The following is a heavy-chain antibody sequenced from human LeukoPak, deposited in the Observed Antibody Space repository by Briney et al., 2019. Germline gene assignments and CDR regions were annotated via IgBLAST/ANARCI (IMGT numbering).Heavy chain of an antibody. Sequence: GASVKVSCKASGGTFSSYAISWVRQSPGQGLEWMGGITPMFGTSNYAQKFQGRVTITADEPTSTAYMELSSLRSEDTAVYYCARDSSEFRSLLFHWGQGTLVTVSS. CDR2: ITPMFGTS. CDR3: ARDSSEFRSLLFH. V-gene: IGHV1-69*13. D-gene: IGHD1-14*01. J-gene: IGHJ1*01. CDR1: GGTFSSYA.